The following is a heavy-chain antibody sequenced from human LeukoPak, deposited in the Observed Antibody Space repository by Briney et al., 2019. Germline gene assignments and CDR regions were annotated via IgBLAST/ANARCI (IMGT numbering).Heavy chain of an antibody. V-gene: IGHV1-18*01. CDR2: ISAYNGNT. CDR3: ARVGVEYDSSGYYDY. Sequence: ASVKVSCKASGYTFTSYGISWVRQAPGQGLEWMGWISAYNGNTNYAQKLQGRVTMTTDTSTSTAYMELRSPRSDDTAVYYCARVGVEYDSSGYYDYWGQGTLVTVSS. CDR1: GYTFTSYG. D-gene: IGHD3-22*01. J-gene: IGHJ4*02.